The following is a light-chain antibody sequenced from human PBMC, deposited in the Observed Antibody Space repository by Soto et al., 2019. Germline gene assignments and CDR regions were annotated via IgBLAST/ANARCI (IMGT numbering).Light chain of an antibody. Sequence: EIVLTQSPATLSLSPGEIAILSCRASQSVRRYLAWYQQKPGQAPRLLIYDASNRATGIPARFSGSGSGTDFSLTISSLEPEDFAIYYCQQRGSWPFTFGGGTKVDIK. J-gene: IGKJ4*01. V-gene: IGKV3-11*01. CDR2: DAS. CDR1: QSVRRY. CDR3: QQRGSWPFT.